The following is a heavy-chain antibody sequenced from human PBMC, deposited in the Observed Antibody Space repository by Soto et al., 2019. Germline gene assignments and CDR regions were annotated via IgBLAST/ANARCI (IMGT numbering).Heavy chain of an antibody. Sequence: VQLLDSGGGLVQPGGSLRLSCAASGFTFSNYDMSWVRQAPGKGLEWVSGVGGSGDSTYYADSVKGRFTISRDNSKDTLYLQKNSVRAEDTAVYYCAKSPLGYCSGGSCYPPHYFDYWGQGTLVTVSS. V-gene: IGHV3-23*01. D-gene: IGHD2-15*01. CDR2: VGGSGDST. CDR1: GFTFSNYD. J-gene: IGHJ4*02. CDR3: AKSPLGYCSGGSCYPPHYFDY.